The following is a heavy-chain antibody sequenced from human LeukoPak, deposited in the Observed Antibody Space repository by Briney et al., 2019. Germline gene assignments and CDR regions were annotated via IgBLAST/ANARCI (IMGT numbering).Heavy chain of an antibody. V-gene: IGHV1-69*01. CDR1: GGTFSSYA. J-gene: IGHJ5*02. D-gene: IGHD3-16*01. CDR3: ARESWGSIGIYNWFDP. CDR2: IIPIFGTA. Sequence: SVKVSCKASGGTFSSYAISWVRQAPGQGLEWMGGIIPIFGTANYAQKFQGRVTITADESTSTAYMELSSLRSEDTAVYYCARESWGSIGIYNWFDPWGQGTLVTVSS.